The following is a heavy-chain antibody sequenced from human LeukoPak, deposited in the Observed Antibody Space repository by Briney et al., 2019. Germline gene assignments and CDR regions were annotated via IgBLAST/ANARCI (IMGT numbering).Heavy chain of an antibody. J-gene: IGHJ6*03. CDR1: GFTFSSYA. Sequence: PGGSLRLSCATSGFTFSSYAMSWVRQAPGKGLEWVSSISSSSSYIYYADSVKGRFTISRDNAKNSLYLQMNSLRAEDTAVYYCARGSSSWTHDMDVWGKGTTVTVSS. CDR2: ISSSSSYI. D-gene: IGHD6-13*01. CDR3: ARGSSSWTHDMDV. V-gene: IGHV3-21*01.